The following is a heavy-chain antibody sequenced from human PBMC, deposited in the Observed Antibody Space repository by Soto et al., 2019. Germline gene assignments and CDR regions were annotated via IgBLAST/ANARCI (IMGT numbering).Heavy chain of an antibody. CDR1: GGSISSGDYY. Sequence: SETLSLTCTVSGGSISSGDYYWSWIRQPPGKGLEWIGYIYYSGSTYYNPSLKSRVTISVDTSKNQFSLKLSSATAADTAVYYCARVAIFGVVIKSNWFDPWGQGTLVTVSS. D-gene: IGHD3-3*01. V-gene: IGHV4-30-4*01. J-gene: IGHJ5*02. CDR2: IYYSGST. CDR3: ARVAIFGVVIKSNWFDP.